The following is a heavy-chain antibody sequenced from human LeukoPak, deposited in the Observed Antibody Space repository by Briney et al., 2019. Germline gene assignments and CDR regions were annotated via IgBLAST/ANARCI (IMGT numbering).Heavy chain of an antibody. CDR1: GFTFSNHA. CDR3: ARNPRTAYSYFDF. J-gene: IGHJ4*02. V-gene: IGHV3-30*04. Sequence: GGSLRLSCVASGFTFSNHAMHWVRQAPGKGLEWVSVISSDGTTNKHYQDSVRGRFTISRDNSKDTLFLQMTTLRTEDSAVYFCARNPRTAYSYFDFWGQGARVSVSS. CDR2: ISSDGTTNK. D-gene: IGHD2-21*02.